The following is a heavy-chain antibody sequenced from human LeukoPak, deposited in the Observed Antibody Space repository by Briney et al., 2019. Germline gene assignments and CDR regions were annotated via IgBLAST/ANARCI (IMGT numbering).Heavy chain of an antibody. CDR1: GFIFSSYW. V-gene: IGHV3-7*01. D-gene: IGHD3-10*01. J-gene: IGHJ4*02. CDR2: IKSDGSEE. CDR3: ARGDLWLGH. Sequence: GGSLRLSCATSGFIFSSYWMCWVRQAPGKGLEWVANIKSDGSEEYYGDSVKGRFTISRDNAKNSLYLQMNSLRVEATAVYYCARGDLWLGHWGQGSLVTVSS.